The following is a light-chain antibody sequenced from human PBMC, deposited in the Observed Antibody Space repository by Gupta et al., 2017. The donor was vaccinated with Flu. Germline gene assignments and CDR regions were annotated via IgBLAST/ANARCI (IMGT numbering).Light chain of an antibody. CDR1: QNVNSY. CDR3: QQRSNWPLT. J-gene: IGKJ4*01. V-gene: IGKV3-11*01. Sequence: EIVLTQSPATLSLSPGERATLSCRASQNVNSYLAWYQQKPGQAPRLLIYDASNRATGIPARFSGSGSGTDFTLTISSREPEDFVVYYCQQRSNWPLTFGRGTKVEVK. CDR2: DAS.